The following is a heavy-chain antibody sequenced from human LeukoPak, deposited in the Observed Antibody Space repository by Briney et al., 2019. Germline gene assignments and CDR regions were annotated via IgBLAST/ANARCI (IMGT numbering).Heavy chain of an antibody. CDR1: GFTFTSYA. CDR3: ANVGGTGWRFFDY. V-gene: IGHV3-23*01. Sequence: GGSLRLSCAASGFTFTSYAMSWVRQAPGKGMEWGSVISGIGGTTYYADSVNALFTISRDNSKNTLYLQMNSLRVEDTAVYYCANVGGTGWRFFDYWGQGTLVTVSS. D-gene: IGHD6-19*01. CDR2: ISGIGGTT. J-gene: IGHJ4*02.